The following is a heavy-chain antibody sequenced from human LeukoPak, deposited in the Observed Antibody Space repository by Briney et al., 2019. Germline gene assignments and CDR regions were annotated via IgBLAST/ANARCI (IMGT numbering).Heavy chain of an antibody. CDR1: GYSSTSYW. CDR2: IYPGDSDT. CDR3: AGQDCSSTSCYYGMDV. V-gene: IGHV5-51*01. D-gene: IGHD2-2*01. Sequence: GESLKISCKGSGYSSTSYWIGWVRQMPGKGLEWMGIIYPGDSDTRYSPSFQGQVTISADKSISTAYLQWSSLKASDTAMYYCAGQDCSSTSCYYGMDVWGQGTTVTVSS. J-gene: IGHJ6*02.